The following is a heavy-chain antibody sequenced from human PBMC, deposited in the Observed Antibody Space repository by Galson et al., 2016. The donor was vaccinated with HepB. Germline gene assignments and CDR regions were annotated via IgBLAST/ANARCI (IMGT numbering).Heavy chain of an antibody. CDR3: ARALDGIPAAAIVY. CDR2: INPSGGST. V-gene: IGHV1-46*01. CDR1: GYTFTSYY. J-gene: IGHJ4*02. D-gene: IGHD6-13*01. Sequence: SVKVSCKASGYTFTSYYFHWVRQAPGQGLEWMGVINPSGGSTTYAQKFQDRVTMTRDTSTNTLYMQMSSLRSEDTAVYYCARALDGIPAAAIVYWGQGTLVTVSS.